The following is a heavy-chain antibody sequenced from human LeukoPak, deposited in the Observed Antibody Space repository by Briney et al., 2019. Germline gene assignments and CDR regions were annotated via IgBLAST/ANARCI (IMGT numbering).Heavy chain of an antibody. J-gene: IGHJ5*02. CDR1: GYTFTGYY. V-gene: IGHV1-2*02. D-gene: IGHD1-14*01. CDR3: AREAGTTCWFDP. CDR2: INPNGGGT. Sequence: ASVKVSCKASGYTFTGYYMHWVRQAPGQGLEGMGWINPNGGGTNYAQKFQGRVTMTRDTSISTAYMEVSRLRSDDTAVYYCAREAGTTCWFDPWGQGTLVTVSS.